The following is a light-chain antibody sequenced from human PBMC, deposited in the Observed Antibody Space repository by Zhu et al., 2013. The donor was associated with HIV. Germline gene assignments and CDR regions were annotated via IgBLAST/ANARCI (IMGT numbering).Light chain of an antibody. J-gene: IGKJ1*01. Sequence: EIVLTQSPGTLSLSPGERVTLSCRASQSISGSYLAWYQQKPGQAPRLLIYDASNRATGIPARFRGTGGGTDFTLTITSLQPDDFATYYCLQDYNYPPTFGQGTKVEVK. CDR1: QSISGSY. CDR2: DAS. V-gene: IGKV3D-7*01. CDR3: LQDYNYPPT.